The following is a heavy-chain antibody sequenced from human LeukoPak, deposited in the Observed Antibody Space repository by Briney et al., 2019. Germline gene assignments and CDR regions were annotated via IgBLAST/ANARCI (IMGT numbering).Heavy chain of an antibody. J-gene: IGHJ4*02. V-gene: IGHV4-39*01. CDR2: IYYSGST. Sequence: SETLSLTCTVSGGSISSSSYYWGWIRQPPGKGLEWIGSIYYSGSTYYNPSLKSRVTISVDTSKNQFSLKLSSVTAADTAVYYCARRGQQLAQEWGQGTLVTVSS. D-gene: IGHD6-13*01. CDR3: ARRGQQLAQE. CDR1: GGSISSSSYY.